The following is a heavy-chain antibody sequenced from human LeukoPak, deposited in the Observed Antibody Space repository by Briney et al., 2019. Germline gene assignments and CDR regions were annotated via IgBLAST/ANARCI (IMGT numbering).Heavy chain of an antibody. Sequence: SETLSLTCTVSGGSISSYYRSWIRQPPGKGLEWIGYIYYSGSTNYNPSLKSRVTISVDASKNQFSLKLSSVTAADTAVYYCARGRGYSSSWPFDYWGQGTLVTVSS. CDR2: IYYSGST. V-gene: IGHV4-59*08. D-gene: IGHD6-13*01. CDR3: ARGRGYSSSWPFDY. CDR1: GGSISSYY. J-gene: IGHJ4*02.